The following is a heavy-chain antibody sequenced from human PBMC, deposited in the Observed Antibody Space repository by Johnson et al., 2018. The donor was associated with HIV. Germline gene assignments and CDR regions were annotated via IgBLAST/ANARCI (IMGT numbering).Heavy chain of an antibody. CDR2: ISYDGSNK. CDR3: AKDWAGGAFDI. CDR1: GFTFNSYA. J-gene: IGHJ3*02. D-gene: IGHD3-16*01. Sequence: QVQLVESGGGVVQPGRSLRLSCVASGFTFNSYAMHWVRQAPGKGLEWVAVISYDGSNKYHAESVRGRFTISRDNSKNTLYLQMTSLRAEDTAVYYCAKDWAGGAFDIWGQGTMVTVSS. V-gene: IGHV3-30*14.